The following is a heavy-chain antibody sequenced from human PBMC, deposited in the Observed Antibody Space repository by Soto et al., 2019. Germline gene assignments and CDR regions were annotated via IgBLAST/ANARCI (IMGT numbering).Heavy chain of an antibody. CDR1: GYSFTSYG. CDR2: ISAYNGNT. CDR3: ARDGLNNYYDSSGYPSPGAFDI. J-gene: IGHJ3*02. D-gene: IGHD3-22*01. V-gene: IGHV1-18*01. Sequence: GXSVKVCCKASGYSFTSYGISWVRQAPGQGLEWMGWISAYNGNTNYAQKLQGRVTMTTDTSTSTAYMELRSLRSDDTAVYYCARDGLNNYYDSSGYPSPGAFDIWGQGTMVTVSS.